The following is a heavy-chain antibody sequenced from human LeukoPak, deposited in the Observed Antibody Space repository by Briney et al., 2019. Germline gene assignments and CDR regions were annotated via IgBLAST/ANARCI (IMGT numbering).Heavy chain of an antibody. CDR1: GVTFDDYA. V-gene: IGHV3-9*01. CDR3: AKGDYDSSGYYGGLEY. Sequence: GGSLRLSCAVSGVTFDDYAMRWVRQAPGKGLEWVSGISWNSGSIGYADSVKGRFTISRDNAKNSLYLQMNSLRAEDTALYYCAKGDYDSSGYYGGLEYWGQGTLVTVSS. J-gene: IGHJ4*02. D-gene: IGHD3-22*01. CDR2: ISWNSGSI.